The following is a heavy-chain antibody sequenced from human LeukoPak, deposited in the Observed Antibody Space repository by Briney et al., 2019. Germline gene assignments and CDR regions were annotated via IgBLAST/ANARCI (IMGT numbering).Heavy chain of an antibody. V-gene: IGHV7-4-1*02. J-gene: IGHJ4*02. CDR1: GYTFTSYA. CDR2: INTNTGNP. Sequence: ASVKVSCKASGYTFTSYAMNWVRQAPGQGLEWMGWINTNTGNPTYAQGFTGRFVFSLDTSVGTASLQISSLKAEDTAVYYCARDKGSVVVTPHRPFDYWGQGTLVTVSS. D-gene: IGHD4-23*01. CDR3: ARDKGSVVVTPHRPFDY.